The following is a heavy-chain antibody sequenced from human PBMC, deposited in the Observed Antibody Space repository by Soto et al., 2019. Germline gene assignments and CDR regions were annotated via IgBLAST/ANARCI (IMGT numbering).Heavy chain of an antibody. Sequence: GGSLRLSCAASGFTFSSYAMSWVRQAPGKGLEWVSAISGSGGSTYYADSVKGRFTISRDNSKNTLYLQMNSLRAEDTAVYYCAKAIAARPQYYCMDVWGQGTTVTVSS. CDR1: GFTFSSYA. D-gene: IGHD6-6*01. J-gene: IGHJ6*02. V-gene: IGHV3-23*01. CDR3: AKAIAARPQYYCMDV. CDR2: ISGSGGST.